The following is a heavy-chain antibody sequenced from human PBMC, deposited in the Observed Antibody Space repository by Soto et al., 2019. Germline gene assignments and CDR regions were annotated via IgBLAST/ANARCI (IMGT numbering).Heavy chain of an antibody. D-gene: IGHD6-19*01. J-gene: IGHJ5*02. CDR3: AKSGSSGWYGWFDP. CDR2: INPNGGST. CDR1: ADTFTSYY. V-gene: IGHV1-46*01. Sequence: ASVKVSCKAPADTFTSYYIHWVRQAPGHGLEWMGIINPNGGSTRFAQTFQGRITMTTDTSTSTVYMELRSLRSVDTATYYCAKSGSSGWYGWFDPWGQGTLVTVSS.